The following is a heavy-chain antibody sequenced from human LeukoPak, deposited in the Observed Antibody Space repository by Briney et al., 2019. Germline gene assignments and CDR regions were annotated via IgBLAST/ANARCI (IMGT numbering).Heavy chain of an antibody. CDR2: ISSSGSTI. D-gene: IGHD2-2*01. V-gene: IGHV3-48*03. CDR3: ARGPLHVVVPAATWFDP. Sequence: LAGGSLRLSCAASGFTFSTYEMNWVRQAPGKGLEWVSYISSSGSTIYYADSVKGRFTISRDNAKNSLYLQMNSLRAEDTAVYYCARGPLHVVVPAATWFDPWGQGTLVTVSS. CDR1: GFTFSTYE. J-gene: IGHJ5*02.